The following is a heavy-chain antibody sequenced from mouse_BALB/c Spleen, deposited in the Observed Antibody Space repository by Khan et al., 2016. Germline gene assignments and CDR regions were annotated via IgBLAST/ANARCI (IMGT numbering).Heavy chain of an antibody. CDR2: ISYDGSN. CDR3: ARGGDYAMDY. V-gene: IGHV3-6*02. Sequence: EVQLQESGPGLVKPSQSLSLTCSVTGYSITSGYYWNWIRQFPGNKLEWMSYISYDGSNNYNPSLKNRISITRDTSKNQFFLKVNSVAADDTATYYCARGGDYAMDYWDQGTSVTVSS. J-gene: IGHJ4*01. CDR1: GYSITSGYY.